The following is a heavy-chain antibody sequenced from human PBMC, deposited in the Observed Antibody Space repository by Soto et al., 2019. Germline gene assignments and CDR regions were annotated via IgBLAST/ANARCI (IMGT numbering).Heavy chain of an antibody. CDR2: ISSSSSTI. CDR3: AREMTTVTTWYWFDP. D-gene: IGHD4-17*01. V-gene: IGHV3-48*02. Sequence: EVQLVESGGGLVQPGGSLRLSWAASGFTFSSYSMTGVRQAPGKGLEWVSYISSSSSTIYYADSVKGRFTISRDNAKNSLYLQMNSLRDEDTAVYYCAREMTTVTTWYWFDPWGQGTLVTVSS. J-gene: IGHJ5*02. CDR1: GFTFSSYS.